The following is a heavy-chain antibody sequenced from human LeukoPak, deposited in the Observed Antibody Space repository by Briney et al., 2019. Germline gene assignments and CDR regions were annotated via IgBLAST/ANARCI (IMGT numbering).Heavy chain of an antibody. J-gene: IGHJ6*02. D-gene: IGHD2-2*02. Sequence: SETLSLTCAVYGGSFSDYYWSWIRQPPGKGLEWIGEINHSGSTNYNPSLKSRVTISVDTSKNQFSLKLSSVTAADTAVYYCARGGCSSTSCYMSYYYYGMDVWGQGTTVTVSS. CDR1: GGSFSDYY. V-gene: IGHV4-34*01. CDR2: INHSGST. CDR3: ARGGCSSTSCYMSYYYYGMDV.